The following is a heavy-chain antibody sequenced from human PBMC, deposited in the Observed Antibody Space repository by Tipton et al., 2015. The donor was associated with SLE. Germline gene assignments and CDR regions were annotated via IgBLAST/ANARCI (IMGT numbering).Heavy chain of an antibody. V-gene: IGHV4-39*07. CDR3: ARVPFYYYYYMDV. J-gene: IGHJ6*03. Sequence: GLVKPSETLSLTCTVSGGSISSSDYFWGWIRQPPGKGLEWIGNIFYSGGTYCNPSLKSRVTISDDTSKNQFSLKLSSVTAADTAVYYCARVPFYYYYYMDVWGKGTTVTVSS. CDR1: GGSISSSDYF. CDR2: IFYSGGT.